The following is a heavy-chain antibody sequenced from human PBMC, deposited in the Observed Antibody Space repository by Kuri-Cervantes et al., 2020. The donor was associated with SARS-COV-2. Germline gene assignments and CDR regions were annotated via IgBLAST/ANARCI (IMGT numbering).Heavy chain of an antibody. Sequence: GSLRLSCAVYGGSFSGYYWSWTRQPPGKGLEWIGEINHSGSTNYNPSLKSRVTISVDTSKNQFSLKLSSVTAADTAVYYCARVRVGGMDVWGQGTTVTVSS. CDR1: GGSFSGYY. V-gene: IGHV4-34*01. J-gene: IGHJ6*02. CDR2: INHSGST. CDR3: ARVRVGGMDV.